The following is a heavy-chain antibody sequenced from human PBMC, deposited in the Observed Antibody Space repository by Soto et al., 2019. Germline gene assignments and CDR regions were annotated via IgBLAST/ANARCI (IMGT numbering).Heavy chain of an antibody. CDR3: ARHSVVAAPDWFDP. D-gene: IGHD2-15*01. V-gene: IGHV4-59*08. J-gene: IGHJ5*02. CDR2: IYYSGST. Sequence: QVQLQESGPGLVKPSETLSLTCTVSGGSISSYYWSWIRQPPGKGLEWIGYIYYSGSTNYNPSLKSRVTISVDTSKNQFSLKLSSVTAADTAVYYCARHSVVAAPDWFDPWGQGTLVTVSS. CDR1: GGSISSYY.